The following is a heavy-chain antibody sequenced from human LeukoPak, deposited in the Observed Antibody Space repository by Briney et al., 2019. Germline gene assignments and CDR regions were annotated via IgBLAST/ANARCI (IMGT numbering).Heavy chain of an antibody. CDR3: ATEDYYDSSCFDY. CDR2: INSDGSST. V-gene: IGHV3-74*01. J-gene: IGHJ4*02. CDR1: GFTSSSYW. Sequence: GGSLRLSCAASGFTSSSYWMHWVRQAPGKGLVWVSRINSDGSSTSYADSVKGRFTISRDNAKNTLYLQMNSLRAEDTAVYYCATEDYYDSSCFDYWGQGTLVTVSS. D-gene: IGHD3-22*01.